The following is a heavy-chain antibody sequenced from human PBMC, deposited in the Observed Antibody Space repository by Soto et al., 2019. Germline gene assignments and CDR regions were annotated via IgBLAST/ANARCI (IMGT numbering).Heavy chain of an antibody. CDR2: INHSGSN. Sequence: SETLSLTCVVSGGSFSTYYYNWIRQSPGKGLEWIGEINHSGSNNYSPSLKSRVTMSLDTSKNQFSLKLTSVTAADTAVYYCARGGSNDWQVAFDIWGQGTMVTV. CDR1: GGSFSTYY. D-gene: IGHD3-9*01. CDR3: ARGGSNDWQVAFDI. J-gene: IGHJ3*02. V-gene: IGHV4-34*01.